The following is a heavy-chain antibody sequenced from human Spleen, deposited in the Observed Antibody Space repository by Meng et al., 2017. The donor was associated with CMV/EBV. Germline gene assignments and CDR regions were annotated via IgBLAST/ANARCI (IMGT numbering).Heavy chain of an antibody. V-gene: IGHV1-2*02. J-gene: IGHJ4*02. D-gene: IGHD2-2*01. CDR3: ARDADILLAPAARSDY. Sequence: ASVKVSCKASGYTFTDYYIHWVRQAPGQGLEWMGWINPKSGGKNYAQRFRGRVTMTRDTSVSTTYMEWSRLTSDDTAVYYWARDADILLAPAARSDYWGQGTLVTVSS. CDR1: GYTFTDYY. CDR2: INPKSGGK.